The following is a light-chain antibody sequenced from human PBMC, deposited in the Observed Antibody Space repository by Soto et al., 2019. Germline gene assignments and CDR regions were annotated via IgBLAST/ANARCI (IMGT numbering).Light chain of an antibody. CDR3: MQDAQSPVS. Sequence: DVVMTQTPLYLPVTLGQPASISCRSSQSLLHSDGNTYLSWLQQRPGQPPRLLIYKISIRFSGVPDRFSGSGAGTDFTLKISRVEAEDVGVYYCMQDAQSPVSFGPGNKVDI. CDR2: KIS. J-gene: IGKJ3*01. V-gene: IGKV2-24*01. CDR1: QSLLHSDGNTY.